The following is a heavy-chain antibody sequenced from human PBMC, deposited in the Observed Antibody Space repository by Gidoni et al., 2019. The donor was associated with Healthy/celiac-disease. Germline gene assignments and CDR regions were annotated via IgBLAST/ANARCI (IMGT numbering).Heavy chain of an antibody. J-gene: IGHJ4*02. V-gene: IGHV3-33*01. CDR2: IWYDGSNK. Sequence: QVQLVESGGGVVQPGRSLRLSCAASGFTFSSYGMHWVRQAPGKGLEWVAVIWYDGSNKYYADSVKGRFTISRDNSKNTLYLQMNSLRAEDTAVYYCARESGGYSYGWDYWGQGTLVTVSS. CDR1: GFTFSSYG. D-gene: IGHD5-18*01. CDR3: ARESGGYSYGWDY.